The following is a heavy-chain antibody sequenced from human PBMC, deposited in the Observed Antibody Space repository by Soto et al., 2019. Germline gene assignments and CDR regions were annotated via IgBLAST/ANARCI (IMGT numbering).Heavy chain of an antibody. Sequence: ASVKVSCKVPKYTLTELTIDWLRQAPGKGLEWMGRSAPEEGEPIYPQKFQGRLSMTEDPSTDTAYMELTSLRFEDTAVYFCAADRKIVGTIGAFDCWGQGTLVTVSS. CDR2: SAPEEGEP. CDR3: AADRKIVGTIGAFDC. J-gene: IGHJ4*02. D-gene: IGHD1-26*01. CDR1: KYTLTELT. V-gene: IGHV1-24*01.